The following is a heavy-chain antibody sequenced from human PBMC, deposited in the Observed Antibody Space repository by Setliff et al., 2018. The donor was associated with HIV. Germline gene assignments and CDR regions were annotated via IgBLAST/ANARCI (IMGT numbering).Heavy chain of an antibody. V-gene: IGHV4-4*09. CDR2: IYTSGSV. CDR1: GGSISSYY. J-gene: IGHJ4*02. D-gene: IGHD6-19*01. Sequence: PSETLSLTCTVSGGSISSYYWSWIRQPPGKGLEWIGYIYTSGSVNYNPSLNSRVTISVDTSKNQFSLKVNSVTAADTAVYYCARSPRIGVAGEFEYWGQGTLVTGLL. CDR3: ARSPRIGVAGEFEY.